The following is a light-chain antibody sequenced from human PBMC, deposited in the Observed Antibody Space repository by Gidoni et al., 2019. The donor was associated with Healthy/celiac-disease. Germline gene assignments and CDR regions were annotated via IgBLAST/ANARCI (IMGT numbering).Light chain of an antibody. CDR3: QQSYSTALT. J-gene: IGKJ4*01. CDR2: AAS. Sequence: DNQMTQSPSSLSASVGDRVTITCRESQSMSSYLNWYQQKPGKAPTLLNSAASSLQSGVTSRFSGSGSGTDFTITISHLQPEDFATYHCQQSYSTALTFGGGTKVEIK. CDR1: QSMSSY. V-gene: IGKV1-39*01.